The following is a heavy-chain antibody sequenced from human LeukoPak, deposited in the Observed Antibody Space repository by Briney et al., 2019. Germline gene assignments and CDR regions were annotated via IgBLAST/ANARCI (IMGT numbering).Heavy chain of an antibody. D-gene: IGHD3-10*01. Sequence: GGSLRLSCTASGFTFSTYGMHWVRQAPGKGLEWVAVISNDGNTKFYGDSVKGRFTISRDNSKNTLFLQMNSLRAEDTAVYYCARAGNYYGRHTNWFDPWGQGTLVTVSS. CDR1: GFTFSTYG. J-gene: IGHJ5*02. CDR3: ARAGNYYGRHTNWFDP. CDR2: ISNDGNTK. V-gene: IGHV3-30*03.